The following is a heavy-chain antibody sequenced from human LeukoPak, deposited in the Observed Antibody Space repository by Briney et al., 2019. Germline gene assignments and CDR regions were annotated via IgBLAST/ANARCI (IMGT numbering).Heavy chain of an antibody. CDR3: ARVSRRITIFGVVIPTYYYYYMDV. D-gene: IGHD3-3*01. CDR1: GYTFTGYY. CDR2: INPNSGGT. J-gene: IGHJ6*03. V-gene: IGHV1-2*02. Sequence: ASVKVFCKASGYTFTGYYMHWVRQAPGQGLEWMGWINPNSGGTNYAQKFQGRVTMTRDTSISTAYMELSRLRSDDTAVYYCARVSRRITIFGVVIPTYYYYYMDVWGKGTTVTVSS.